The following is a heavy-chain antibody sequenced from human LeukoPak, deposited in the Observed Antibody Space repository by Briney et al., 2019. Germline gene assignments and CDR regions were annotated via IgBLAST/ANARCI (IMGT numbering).Heavy chain of an antibody. J-gene: IGHJ6*02. CDR2: ISYDGSNK. D-gene: IGHD1-26*01. Sequence: GGSLRLSCAASGFTFSSYGMHRVGQAPGKGLEWVAVISYDGSNKYYADSVKGRFTISRDNSKTTLYLQMNSLRAEDTAVYYCAKDKGGSYYYYGMDVWGQGTTVTVSS. CDR3: AKDKGGSYYYYGMDV. CDR1: GFTFSSYG. V-gene: IGHV3-30*18.